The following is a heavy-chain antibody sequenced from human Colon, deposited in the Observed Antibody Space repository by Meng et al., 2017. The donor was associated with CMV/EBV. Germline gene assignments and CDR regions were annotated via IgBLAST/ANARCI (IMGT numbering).Heavy chain of an antibody. V-gene: IGHV4-39*07. CDR2: IDYSGQT. CDR3: TRDLLYCGTINCFGGSY. Sequence: SETLSLTCTVSGGSISSSSHYWGWIRQPPGEGLEWIGSIDYSGQTYYNPSLKSRATISVDTSMDQFSLKLTSMTAADTAIYYCTRDLLYCGTINCFGGSYWGQGAMVTVSS. J-gene: IGHJ4*02. D-gene: IGHD2-2*01. CDR1: GGSISSSSHY.